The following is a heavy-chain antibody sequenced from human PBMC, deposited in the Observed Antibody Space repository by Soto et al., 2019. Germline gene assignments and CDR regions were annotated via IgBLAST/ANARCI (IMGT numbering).Heavy chain of an antibody. Sequence: GGSLRLSCAAYGFSFSNYAMNWVRQAPGKGLDWVSVISGSGGSVTYADSVQGRFTISRDNSNNTLYLQMNSLRAEDTAIYSCVREASGWYSRGSFDFWGRGTMVTVSS. CDR1: GFSFSNYA. D-gene: IGHD6-19*01. CDR3: VREASGWYSRGSFDF. J-gene: IGHJ3*01. CDR2: ISGSGGSV. V-gene: IGHV3-23*01.